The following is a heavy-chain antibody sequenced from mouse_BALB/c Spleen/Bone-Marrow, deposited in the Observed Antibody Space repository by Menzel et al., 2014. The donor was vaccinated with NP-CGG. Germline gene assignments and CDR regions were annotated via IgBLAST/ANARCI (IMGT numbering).Heavy chain of an antibody. Sequence: QVQLQQSGSLLLSHGDSLLLPCKSPGYTFKSTWIHWAKQRPGQRLEWTGELHPNSGNTKYNEKFKGNATLTADTSSSTAYVDLSSLTSEDSAVYYCTRDGVGGAIDYCGQETSVTVSS. CDR2: LHPNSGNT. J-gene: IGHJ4*01. V-gene: IGHV1S130*01. CDR1: GYTFKSTW. D-gene: IGHD2-3*01. CDR3: TRDGVGGAIDY.